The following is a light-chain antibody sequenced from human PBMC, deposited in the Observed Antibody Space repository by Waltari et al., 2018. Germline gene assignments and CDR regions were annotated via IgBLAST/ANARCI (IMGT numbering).Light chain of an antibody. CDR2: SNN. J-gene: IGLJ3*02. CDR3: AAWDDSLSGWV. Sequence: QSVLTQPPSASGTPGQRVSISCSGSSSNIGRDTVNWYQQFPGTAPKLLIYSNNQPASGVPDRFSGSKSGTSASLAISGLQSEDEADYYCAAWDDSLSGWVFGGGTKVTVL. V-gene: IGLV1-44*01. CDR1: SSNIGRDT.